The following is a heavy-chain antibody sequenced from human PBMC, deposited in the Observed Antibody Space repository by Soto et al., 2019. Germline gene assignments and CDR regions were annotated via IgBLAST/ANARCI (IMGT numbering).Heavy chain of an antibody. CDR2: ISAYNGNT. CDR3: ARDRALLRVGATGGEGY. CDR1: GYTFTSYG. Sequence: RASVKVSCKTSGYTFTSYGSSWGRQAPGQGLEWMGWISAYNGNTNYAQKLQGRVTMTTDTSTSTAYMELRSLRSDDTAVYYCARDRALLRVGATGGEGYWGQGTLVTVSS. J-gene: IGHJ4*02. V-gene: IGHV1-18*01. D-gene: IGHD1-26*01.